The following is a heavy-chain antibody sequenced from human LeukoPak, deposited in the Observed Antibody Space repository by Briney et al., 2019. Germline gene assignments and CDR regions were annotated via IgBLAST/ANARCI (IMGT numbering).Heavy chain of an antibody. J-gene: IGHJ4*02. D-gene: IGHD3-3*01. CDR3: ARGWDFWSGYYPAYFDY. Sequence: GGSLRLSCAASGFTFSSYAMSWVRQAPGKGLEWVANIKQDGSEEYYVGSVKGRFTISRDNAKNSLYLQMNSLRAEDTAVYYCARGWDFWSGYYPAYFDYWGQGTLVTVSS. V-gene: IGHV3-7*01. CDR2: IKQDGSEE. CDR1: GFTFSSYA.